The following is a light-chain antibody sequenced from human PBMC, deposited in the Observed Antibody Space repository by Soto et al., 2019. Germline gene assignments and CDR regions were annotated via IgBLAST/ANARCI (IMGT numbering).Light chain of an antibody. CDR3: QQRSNWPLT. CDR2: GAS. Sequence: EIVMTQSPVTLSVSPGERATLSCRASQSVSSNLAWYQQKPGQAPRLLIYGASSRATGIPARFSGRGSGTEFTLTISRLQSEDFAVYYCQQRSNWPLTFGGGTKVDIK. V-gene: IGKV3-15*01. CDR1: QSVSSN. J-gene: IGKJ4*01.